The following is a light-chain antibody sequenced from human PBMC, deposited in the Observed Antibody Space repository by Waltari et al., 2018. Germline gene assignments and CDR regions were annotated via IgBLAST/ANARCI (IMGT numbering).Light chain of an antibody. Sequence: QSLLHSDGKTDLYWYLQKAGQSPHLLNYEVSSRFSGVTDRVSGSGSGTDFTLKISRVEAEDVGVYYCMHGKNVPPAFGQGTKVEIK. CDR2: EVS. V-gene: IGKV2-29*02. CDR3: MHGKNVPPA. J-gene: IGKJ1*01. CDR1: QSLLHSDGKTD.